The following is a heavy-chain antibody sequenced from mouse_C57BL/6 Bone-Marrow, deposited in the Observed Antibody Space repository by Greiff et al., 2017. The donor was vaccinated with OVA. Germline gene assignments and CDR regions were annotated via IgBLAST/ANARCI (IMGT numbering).Heavy chain of an antibody. CDR2: INPNNGGT. D-gene: IGHD1-1*01. V-gene: IGHV1-18*01. J-gene: IGHJ3*01. CDR1: GYTFTDYN. CDR3: ARGCYYGRCSWFAY. Sequence: EVQLHQSGPELVKPGASVKIPCKASGYTFTDYNMDWVKQSHGKSLEWIGDINPNNGGTIYNQKFKGKATLTVDKSSSTAYMELRSLTSEDTAVYYCARGCYYGRCSWFAYWGQGTLVTVSA.